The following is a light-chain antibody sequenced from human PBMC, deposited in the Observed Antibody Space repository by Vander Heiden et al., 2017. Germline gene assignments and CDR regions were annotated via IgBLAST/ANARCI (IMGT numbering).Light chain of an antibody. Sequence: VVMTQSPLSLPVALGQPASISCRSSQSLVYSDGNTYLNWFQQSPGQALRRVIYKVSNRDVGVPDRFNGTWSGSYFTLKISRGDAEDVGIYSCMQGSHGHPSTF. CDR3: MQGSHGHPST. J-gene: IGKJ2*01. V-gene: IGKV2-30*01. CDR1: QSLVYSDGNTY. CDR2: KVS.